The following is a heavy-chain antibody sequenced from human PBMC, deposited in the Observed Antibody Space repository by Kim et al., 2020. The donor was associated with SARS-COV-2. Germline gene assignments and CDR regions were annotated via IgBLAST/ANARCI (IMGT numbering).Heavy chain of an antibody. CDR2: IKNRDDGGAE. CDR3: TTEGGSFRLYAFSA. Sequence: GGSLRLSCRASGFTFTNDWMSWVRQAPGTGLEWIARIKNRDDGGAEDYAAPVKGRFTISRDDSRNMVYLQMSDLTTADTAVYYCTTEGGSFRLYAFSAWGQGAKVTVSS. CDR1: GFTFTNDW. V-gene: IGHV3-15*01. J-gene: IGHJ3*01. D-gene: IGHD3-16*02.